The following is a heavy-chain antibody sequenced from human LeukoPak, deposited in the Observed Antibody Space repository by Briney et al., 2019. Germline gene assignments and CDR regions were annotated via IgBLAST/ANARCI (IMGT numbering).Heavy chain of an antibody. CDR3: AREPSGIAAAGTRGSYFDY. J-gene: IGHJ4*02. D-gene: IGHD6-13*01. V-gene: IGHV1-2*04. Sequence: GASVKVSCKASGYTFTGYYMHCVRQAPGQGLEWMGWINPNSGGTNYAQKFQGWVTMTRDTSISTAYMELSRLRSDDTAVYYCAREPSGIAAAGTRGSYFDYWGQGTLVTVSS. CDR2: INPNSGGT. CDR1: GYTFTGYY.